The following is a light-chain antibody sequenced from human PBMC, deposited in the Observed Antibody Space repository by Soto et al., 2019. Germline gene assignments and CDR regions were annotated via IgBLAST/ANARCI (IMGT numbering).Light chain of an antibody. CDR3: QQRNDWVT. CDR2: DAS. Sequence: VFTQSPATPSLSPGERATPSCRASQSIRNYLAWYQQKPGQSPRLLIYDASNRATGIPARFSGSGSGTDFILTISSLEPEDSGVYYCQQRNDWVTFGGGTKVDIK. CDR1: QSIRNY. J-gene: IGKJ4*01. V-gene: IGKV3-11*01.